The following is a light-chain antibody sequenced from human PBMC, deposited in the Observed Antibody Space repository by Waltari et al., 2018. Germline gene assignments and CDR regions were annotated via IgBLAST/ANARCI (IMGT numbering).Light chain of an antibody. CDR1: SSDIGGYDF. CDR3: TSYTTSTTVL. CDR2: EVT. Sequence: QSALTQPASVSGSPGQSIPISCTGTSSDIGGYDFVHWYQQYPGMAPKLMIYEVTNRPSGVSGRFSGSKSGTTASLTISGLQPEDEADYYCTSYTTSTTVLFGGGTKVTVL. J-gene: IGLJ3*02. V-gene: IGLV2-14*01.